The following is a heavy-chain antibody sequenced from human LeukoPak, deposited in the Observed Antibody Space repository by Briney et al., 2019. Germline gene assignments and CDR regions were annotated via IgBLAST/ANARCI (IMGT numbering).Heavy chain of an antibody. V-gene: IGHV1-18*01. CDR2: ISPYNGDT. CDR3: ARDRSYSSSWSDAFDM. Sequence: ASVKVSCKASGYTFTSYGISWVRQAPGQGLEWMGWISPYNGDTNYAQKFQGRVTMTTDTSTNTGYMELRSLTSDDTAVYYCARDRSYSSSWSDAFDMWGQGTMVTVSS. D-gene: IGHD6-13*01. CDR1: GYTFTSYG. J-gene: IGHJ3*02.